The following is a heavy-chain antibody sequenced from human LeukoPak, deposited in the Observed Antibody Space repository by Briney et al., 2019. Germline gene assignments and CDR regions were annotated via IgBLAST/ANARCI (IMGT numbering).Heavy chain of an antibody. D-gene: IGHD2-21*01. V-gene: IGHV3-30-3*01. Sequence: PGRSLRLSCTASGITLNNYAMHWVRQAPGKGLEWVALISDDGHNKFYGDSVKGRFTTSRDNSKSVLYLELDSLRPEDTAMYYCASPRIPFSMTVVTPFEFWGQGTLVIVSS. CDR3: ASPRIPFSMTVVTPFEF. J-gene: IGHJ4*02. CDR1: GITLNNYA. CDR2: ISDDGHNK.